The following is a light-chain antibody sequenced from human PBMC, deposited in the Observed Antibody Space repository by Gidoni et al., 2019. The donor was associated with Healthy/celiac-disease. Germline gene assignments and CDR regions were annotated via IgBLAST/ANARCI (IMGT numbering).Light chain of an antibody. CDR2: DNN. CDR3: GTWDSSLSAFYV. J-gene: IGLJ1*01. Sequence: QSVLTQPPSVSASPVQQVTISCSGSSSNIGNNYVSWYQQLPGTAPKLLIYDNNKRPAGIPDRFSGSKSGTSATLGITGLQTGDEADYYCGTWDSSLSAFYVFGTGTKVTVL. CDR1: SSNIGNNY. V-gene: IGLV1-51*01.